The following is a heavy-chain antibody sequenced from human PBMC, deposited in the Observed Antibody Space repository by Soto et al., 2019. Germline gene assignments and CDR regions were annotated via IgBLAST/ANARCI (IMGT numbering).Heavy chain of an antibody. J-gene: IGHJ6*02. CDR1: GFIFSSYG. V-gene: IGHV3-30*18. CDR3: GKYSGSYPVYNGMNV. CDR2: ISFDGNFK. D-gene: IGHD1-26*01. Sequence: QVQLVESGGGVVQPGRSLRLSCAASGFIFSSYGMNWVRQAPGKGLEWVAVISFDGNFKYYADSVKGRFTIARDNSKNTLYLQMNSLRAEDTAVYYCGKYSGSYPVYNGMNVWGQGTTVTVSS.